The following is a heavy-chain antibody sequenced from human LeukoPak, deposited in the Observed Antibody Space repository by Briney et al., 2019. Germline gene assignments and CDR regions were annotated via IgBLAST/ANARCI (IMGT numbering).Heavy chain of an antibody. V-gene: IGHV3-48*04. CDR3: ARAGTTPFYYYGMDV. J-gene: IGHJ6*02. CDR2: ISSDGTTQ. CDR1: GFTFSTYS. Sequence: GGSLRLSCAASGFTFSTYSMNWVRQAPGKGLEWVSYISSDGTTQYYADSVRGRFTISRDNAKNSLYLQMNSLRAEDTAVYYCARAGTTPFYYYGMDVWGQGTTVTVSS. D-gene: IGHD1-1*01.